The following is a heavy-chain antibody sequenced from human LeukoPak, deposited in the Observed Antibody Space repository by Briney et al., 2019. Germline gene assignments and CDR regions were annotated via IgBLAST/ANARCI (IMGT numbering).Heavy chain of an antibody. J-gene: IGHJ4*02. CDR2: ISYDGSNK. Sequence: PGGSLRLSCAASGFTFSSYGMHWVRQAPGKGLEWVAVISYDGSNKYYADSVKGRFTISRDNSKNTLYLQMNSLRAEDTAVYYCAKDVYYDSSGYCDYWGQGTLVTVSS. V-gene: IGHV3-30*18. D-gene: IGHD3-22*01. CDR1: GFTFSSYG. CDR3: AKDVYYDSSGYCDY.